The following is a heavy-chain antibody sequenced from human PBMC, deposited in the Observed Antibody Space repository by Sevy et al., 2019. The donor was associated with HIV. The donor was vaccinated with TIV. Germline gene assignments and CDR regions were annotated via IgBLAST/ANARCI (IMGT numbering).Heavy chain of an antibody. CDR3: AAEDMTTFGGPLRVFNM. D-gene: IGHD3-16*01. V-gene: IGHV1-58*01. J-gene: IGHJ3*02. CDR1: GIIFSNSA. CDR2: IVVGGGVS. Sequence: ASVKVSCTASGIIFSNSAVQWVRQTRGPRLEWIGWIVVGGGVSNYAQKFEGRVTISRDMSTRTAYMELSSLRSEDTDVYFCAAEDMTTFGGPLRVFNMWGQGTMVTVSS.